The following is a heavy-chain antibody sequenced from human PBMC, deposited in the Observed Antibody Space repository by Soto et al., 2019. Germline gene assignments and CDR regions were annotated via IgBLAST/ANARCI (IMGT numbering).Heavy chain of an antibody. CDR2: IYPGDSDT. CDR1: GYRFSSFW. V-gene: IGHV5-51*01. J-gene: IGHJ3*02. D-gene: IGHD1-1*01. CDR3: ARRAYLQGVRAFDI. Sequence: GESLKISCKISGYRFSSFWIAWVRQKPGKGLEWMGIIYPGDSDTRYSPSFQGQVTISADKSISTAYLQWSSLKASDTAMYYCARRAYLQGVRAFDIWGQGSMVTVSS.